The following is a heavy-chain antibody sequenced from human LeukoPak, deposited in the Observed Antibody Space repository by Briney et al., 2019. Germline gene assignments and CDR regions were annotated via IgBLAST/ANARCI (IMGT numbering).Heavy chain of an antibody. D-gene: IGHD3-10*01. CDR3: ARELPFDY. Sequence: GASVKVSCKASGYTFTSKSVHWVRQAPGQGLEWMGRINPNSGATDYGQKFQGRATMTRDTSISTVYMELNRLRSDDTAVYYCARELPFDYWGQGTLVTVSS. CDR1: GYTFTSKS. CDR2: INPNSGAT. J-gene: IGHJ4*02. V-gene: IGHV1-2*06.